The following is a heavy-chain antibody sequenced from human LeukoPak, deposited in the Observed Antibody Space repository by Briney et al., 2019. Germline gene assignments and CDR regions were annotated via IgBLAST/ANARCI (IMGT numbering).Heavy chain of an antibody. Sequence: GGSLRLFCAACGFTFSSYWMQWVRQARGKGLVWVSRINSDGSSTIYADSVKGRFTISRDNAKNTLYLQMNSLRAEDTAVYYCARAAYYYDSSGYYFYYYYYGMDVWGQGTTVTVSS. V-gene: IGHV3-74*01. CDR2: INSDGSST. CDR1: GFTFSSYW. D-gene: IGHD3-22*01. J-gene: IGHJ6*02. CDR3: ARAAYYYDSSGYYFYYYYYGMDV.